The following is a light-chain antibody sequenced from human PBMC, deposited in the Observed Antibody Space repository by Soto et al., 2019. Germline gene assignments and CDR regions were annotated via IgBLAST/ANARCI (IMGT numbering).Light chain of an antibody. V-gene: IGKV3D-15*01. Sequence: EIVMTQSPATLSVSPGGRATLSCRASQSISDTLAWYQQKPGQAPRLLIYGASRGATGIADRFTGSGSGTDFTLTISRLEPEDFAVYYCQQYNNWLAFGQGTRLEIK. J-gene: IGKJ5*01. CDR3: QQYNNWLA. CDR1: QSISDT. CDR2: GAS.